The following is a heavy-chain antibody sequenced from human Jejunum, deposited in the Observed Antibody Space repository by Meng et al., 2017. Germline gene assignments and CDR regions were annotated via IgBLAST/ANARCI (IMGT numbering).Heavy chain of an antibody. J-gene: IGHJ4*02. Sequence: QVQLVQCGAEVKTPGASVKVSCKASGYTFSSLHINWGRQATGQGPEWMGWMSPENGNTAYAQKFQGRVTMTRDTSVSTAYMELSGLTSDDSGVYYCARGVNAGVDYWGQGTLVTVSS. V-gene: IGHV1-8*01. CDR1: GYTFSSLH. D-gene: IGHD7-27*01. CDR3: ARGVNAGVDY. CDR2: MSPENGNT.